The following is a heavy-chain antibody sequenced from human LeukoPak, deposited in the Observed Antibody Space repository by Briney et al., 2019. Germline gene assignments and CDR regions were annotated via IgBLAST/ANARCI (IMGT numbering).Heavy chain of an antibody. CDR3: ARSVGAAANYYYYMDV. D-gene: IGHD6-13*01. J-gene: IGHJ6*03. V-gene: IGHV1-69*04. CDR2: IIPILGIA. CDR1: GGTFSSYA. Sequence: SVKVSCKASGGTFSSYAISWVRQAPGQGLEWMGRIIPILGIANYAQKLQGRVTITADKSTSTAYMELSSLRSEDTAVYYCARSVGAAANYYYYMDVWGKGTTVTVSS.